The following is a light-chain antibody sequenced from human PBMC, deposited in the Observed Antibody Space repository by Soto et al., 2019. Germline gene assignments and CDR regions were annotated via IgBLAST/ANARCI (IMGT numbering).Light chain of an antibody. CDR3: SSYADSNSYV. Sequence: QSSLTQPPSASGAPGQSVTISFTGNSSDVGGYNYVYWYQQHPGKAPKLMIYEVTKRPSGVPDRFSGSKSGNTASLTVSGLQAEDEADYYCSSYADSNSYVFGTGTKVTVL. V-gene: IGLV2-8*01. CDR2: EVT. CDR1: SSDVGGYNY. J-gene: IGLJ1*01.